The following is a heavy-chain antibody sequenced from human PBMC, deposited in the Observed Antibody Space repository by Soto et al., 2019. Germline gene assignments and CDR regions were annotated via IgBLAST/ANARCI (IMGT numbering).Heavy chain of an antibody. V-gene: IGHV1-69*02. Sequence: ASVKVSCKASGGTFSSYTISWVRQAPGQGLEWMGRIIPILGIANYAQKFQGRVTITADKSTSTAYMELSSLRSEDTAVYYCAQQQLAKKYFQHWGQGTLVTVSS. CDR3: AQQQLAKKYFQH. D-gene: IGHD6-13*01. CDR2: IIPILGIA. CDR1: GGTFSSYT. J-gene: IGHJ1*01.